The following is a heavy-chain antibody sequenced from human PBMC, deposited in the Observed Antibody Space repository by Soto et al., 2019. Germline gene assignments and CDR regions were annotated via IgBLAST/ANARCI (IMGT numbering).Heavy chain of an antibody. Sequence: QVQLVQSGAEVKKPGSSVKVSCKASGGTFSSYAISWVRQAPGQGLEWMRGIIPIFGTANYDKKFQGSVTITADESTSTAYMELRSLRSDDTTVYYCAREGAHNQLIPYNWFDHWGQGTLVTVSS. D-gene: IGHD2-2*01. CDR1: GGTFSSYA. V-gene: IGHV1-69*12. J-gene: IGHJ5*02. CDR3: AREGAHNQLIPYNWFDH. CDR2: IIPIFGTA.